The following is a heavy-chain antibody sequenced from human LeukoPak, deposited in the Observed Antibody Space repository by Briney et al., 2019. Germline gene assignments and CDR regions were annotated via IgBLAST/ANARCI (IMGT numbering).Heavy chain of an antibody. CDR1: GGSISSGGYY. V-gene: IGHV4-30-2*01. CDR3: ARVSYDFWSGYPYYFDY. CDR2: IYHSGST. D-gene: IGHD3-3*01. J-gene: IGHJ4*02. Sequence: PSETLSLTCTVSGGSISSGGYYWSWIRQPPGKGLEWIGYIYHSGSTYYNPSLKSRVTISVDRSKNQFSLKLSSVTAADTAVYYCARVSYDFWSGYPYYFDYWGQGTLVTVSS.